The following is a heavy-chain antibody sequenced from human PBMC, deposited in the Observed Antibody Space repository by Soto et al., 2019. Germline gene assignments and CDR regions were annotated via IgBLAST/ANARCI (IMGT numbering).Heavy chain of an antibody. D-gene: IGHD2-2*01. CDR1: GGSISSYY. CDR2: IYYSGST. V-gene: IGHV4-59*01. J-gene: IGHJ5*02. Sequence: SETLSLTCTVSGGSISSYYWSWIRQPPGKGLEWIGYIYYSGSTNYNPSLKSRVTISVDTSKNQFSLKLSSVTAADTAVYYCEREVQMLNSYNWFDPWGQGTLVTVSS. CDR3: EREVQMLNSYNWFDP.